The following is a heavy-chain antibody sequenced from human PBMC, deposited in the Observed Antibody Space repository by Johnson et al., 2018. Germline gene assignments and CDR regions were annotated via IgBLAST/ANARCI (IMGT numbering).Heavy chain of an antibody. V-gene: IGHV5-51*01. CDR1: TTYW. Sequence: TTYWIGWVRQMPGKGLEWKGIIYVGDSDTRYSPSFEGQVTISVDKSTSTAHLQWSSLKASDTAMYYCARGVFTGISCHDAFDSWGQGTMVTVSS. CDR2: IYVGDSDT. J-gene: IGHJ3*02. D-gene: IGHD3-3*01. CDR3: ARGVFTGISCHDAFDS.